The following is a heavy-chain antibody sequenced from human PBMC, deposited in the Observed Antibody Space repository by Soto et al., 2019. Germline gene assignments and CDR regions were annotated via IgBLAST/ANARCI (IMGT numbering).Heavy chain of an antibody. D-gene: IGHD2-8*01. J-gene: IGHJ6*02. CDR1: GFTFDDYA. Sequence: GGSLRLSCAASGFTFDDYAMHWVRQAPGKGLEWVSGISWNSGSIGYADSVKGRFTISRDNAKNSLYLQMNSLRAEDTALYYCAKDRGYCTNGVCPYGMDVWGQGTTVTVSS. CDR2: ISWNSGSI. CDR3: AKDRGYCTNGVCPYGMDV. V-gene: IGHV3-9*01.